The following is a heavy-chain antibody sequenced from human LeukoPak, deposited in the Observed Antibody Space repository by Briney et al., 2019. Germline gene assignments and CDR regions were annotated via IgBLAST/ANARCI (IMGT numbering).Heavy chain of an antibody. D-gene: IGHD2-2*01. CDR1: GYSISSGYY. CDR3: ATRDCSSTSCYPYYYYYYMDV. V-gene: IGHV4-38-2*02. CDR2: IHHSGST. Sequence: PSETLSLTCIVSGYSISSGYYWGWIRQPPGKGLEWIGNIHHSGSTYYNPSLKSRVTISADTSKNQFSLKLSSVTAADTVVYYCATRDCSSTSCYPYYYYYYMDVWGKGTTVTVSS. J-gene: IGHJ6*03.